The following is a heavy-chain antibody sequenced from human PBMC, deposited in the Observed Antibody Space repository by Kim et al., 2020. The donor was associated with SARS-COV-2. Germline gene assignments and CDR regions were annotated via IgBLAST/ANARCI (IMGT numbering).Heavy chain of an antibody. Sequence: GESLKISCKGSGYSFTSYWISWVRQMPGKGLEWMGRIDPSDSYTNYSPSFQGHVTISADKSISTAYLQWSSLKASDTARYYCARPRRIRLWSGDRTYYGMDVWGQGTPVTVSS. CDR3: ARPRRIRLWSGDRTYYGMDV. V-gene: IGHV5-10-1*01. J-gene: IGHJ6*02. D-gene: IGHD3-10*01. CDR1: GYSFTSYW. CDR2: IDPSDSYT.